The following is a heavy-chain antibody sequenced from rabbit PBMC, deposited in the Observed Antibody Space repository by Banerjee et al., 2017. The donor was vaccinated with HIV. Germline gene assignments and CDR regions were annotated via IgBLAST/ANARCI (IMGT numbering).Heavy chain of an antibody. CDR1: GFSLSSGA. CDR2: INTSSGNT. V-gene: IGHV1S45*01. Sequence: QEQLEESGGDLVKPEGSLTLTCTASGFSLSSGAMSWVRQAPGKGLEWIACINTSSGNTVYASWAKGRFTISKTSSTTVTLQMTSLTAADTATYFCARDLTGVTGWNFNLWGPGTLVT. J-gene: IGHJ4*01. CDR3: ARDLTGVTGWNFNL. D-gene: IGHD7-1*01.